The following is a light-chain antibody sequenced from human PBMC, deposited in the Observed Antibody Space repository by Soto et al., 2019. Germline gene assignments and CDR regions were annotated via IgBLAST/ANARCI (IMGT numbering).Light chain of an antibody. CDR2: EDN. V-gene: IGLV6-57*04. J-gene: IGLJ3*02. CDR3: QSYESSTPLV. Sequence: NFMLTQPHSVSESPGKTVTISCTRSSGSIASNYVQWYQQRPGSAPTTVIYEDNQRPSGVPDRFSGSIDSSSNSASLTISGLKTEDEADYYCQSYESSTPLVFGGGTKVTVL. CDR1: SGSIASNY.